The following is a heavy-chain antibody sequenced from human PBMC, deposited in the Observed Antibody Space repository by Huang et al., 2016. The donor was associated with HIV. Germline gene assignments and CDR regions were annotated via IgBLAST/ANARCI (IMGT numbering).Heavy chain of an antibody. Sequence: QVHLQESGPGLVRPSETLSLTCTVSGGPNTSHSWSWLLLPPGKGPEWIANIYYTETTYDSPYLKKPVTILTDTAKNQLSLKLSSVTAADTAVYYWARDRYLRYCTGGTCYSTWFDPWGQGTLVTVSS. D-gene: IGHD2-15*01. CDR3: ARDRYLRYCTGGTCYSTWFDP. CDR1: GGPNTSHS. J-gene: IGHJ5*02. CDR2: IYYTETT. V-gene: IGHV4-59*11.